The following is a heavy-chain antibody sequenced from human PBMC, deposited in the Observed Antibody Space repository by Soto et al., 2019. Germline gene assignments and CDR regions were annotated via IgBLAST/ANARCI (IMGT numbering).Heavy chain of an antibody. V-gene: IGHV4-61*08. CDR3: ARDRRDYPYFFDY. CDR2: VYYTGTT. CDR1: GGSFSSGDSN. D-gene: IGHD3-16*01. Sequence: PSETLSLTCLVSGGSFSSGDSNWSWIRQPPGKGLEWIGYVYYTGTTNYNPSLQSRVTVSLDTSKNQFSLRLTSVTAADTAIYYCARDRRDYPYFFDYWGQGALVTVSS. J-gene: IGHJ4*02.